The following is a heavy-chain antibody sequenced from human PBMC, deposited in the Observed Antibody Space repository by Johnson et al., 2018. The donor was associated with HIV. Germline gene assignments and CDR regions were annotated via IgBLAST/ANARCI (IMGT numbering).Heavy chain of an antibody. CDR3: AKDMGYSSGLGNTAFDI. J-gene: IGHJ3*02. Sequence: VQLVESGGGVVRPGGSLRLSCAASGFTFDDYGMSWVRQAPGKGLEWVSTISWNSGTIGYADSVKGRFTISRDNAKNSLYLQMNSLRAEDTALYYCAKDMGYSSGLGNTAFDIWGLGTMVTVSS. CDR1: GFTFDDYG. D-gene: IGHD6-19*01. V-gene: IGHV3-20*04. CDR2: ISWNSGTI.